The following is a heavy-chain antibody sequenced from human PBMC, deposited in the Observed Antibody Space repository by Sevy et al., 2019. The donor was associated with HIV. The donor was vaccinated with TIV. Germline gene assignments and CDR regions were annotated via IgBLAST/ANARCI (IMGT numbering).Heavy chain of an antibody. V-gene: IGHV4-34*01. Sequence: SETLSLTCAVYGGSFSGYYWSWIRQPPGKGLEWIGEINHSGGTNYNPSLKSRVTISVDMSKYQFSLKLNSVTATDTAVYYCARHCTGSSCSHAFDIWGQGTMVTVSS. J-gene: IGHJ3*02. CDR3: ARHCTGSSCSHAFDI. CDR1: GGSFSGYY. CDR2: INHSGGT. D-gene: IGHD2-15*01.